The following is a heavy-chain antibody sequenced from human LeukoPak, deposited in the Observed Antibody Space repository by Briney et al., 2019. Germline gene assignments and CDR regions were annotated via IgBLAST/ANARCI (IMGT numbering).Heavy chain of an antibody. Sequence: HPGGSLSLSCAASGFTFSSYAMSWVRQAPGKGLEWVSGISASGGTTYYADSVKGRFTISRDSSKNTLYLQMNSLRAEDTAVYYCAKGQSSSGLRNYFDYWGQGTLVTVSS. CDR2: ISASGGTT. CDR1: GFTFSSYA. V-gene: IGHV3-23*01. J-gene: IGHJ4*02. CDR3: AKGQSSSGLRNYFDY. D-gene: IGHD3-22*01.